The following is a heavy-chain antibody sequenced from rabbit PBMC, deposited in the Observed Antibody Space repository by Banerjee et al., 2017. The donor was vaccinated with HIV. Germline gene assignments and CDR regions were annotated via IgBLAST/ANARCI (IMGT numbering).Heavy chain of an antibody. Sequence: QSLEESGGDLVKPGASLTLTCTASGFSFSSFYSMCWVRQAPGKGLEWIGCIYTGSGGTWYASWVNGRFTISRSTSLNTVDLQMTSLTAADTATYFCARGADNNWYIPYFRLWGPGTLV. CDR1: GFSFSSFYS. CDR3: ARGADNNWYIPYFRL. D-gene: IGHD1-1*01. V-gene: IGHV1S43*01. J-gene: IGHJ4*01. CDR2: IYTGSGGT.